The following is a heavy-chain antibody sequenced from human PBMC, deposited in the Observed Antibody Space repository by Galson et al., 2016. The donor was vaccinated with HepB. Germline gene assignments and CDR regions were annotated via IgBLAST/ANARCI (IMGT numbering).Heavy chain of an antibody. CDR2: IAYDGSTT. Sequence: SQRLSCAASGVRSSTYAMHWVRQAPGKGLEWVAVIAYDGSTTYYAGSVKGRFTISRDDSKNMLFLQMNSLRAEDTAVYYCARDEGDSNGWSAFEIWGKGTMVFVSP. CDR1: GVRSSTYA. J-gene: IGHJ3*02. CDR3: ARDEGDSNGWSAFEI. V-gene: IGHV3-30*04. D-gene: IGHD3-22*01.